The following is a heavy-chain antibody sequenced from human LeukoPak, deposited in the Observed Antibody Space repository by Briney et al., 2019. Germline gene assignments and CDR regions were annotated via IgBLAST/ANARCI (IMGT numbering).Heavy chain of an antibody. J-gene: IGHJ3*02. Sequence: GGSARLSCAASGFTFSSYALSWVRQAPEKGLEWVSGISGSGCSTYYADSVRGRFTISRDNSKNTLYLQMNSLRAEDTAVYYCAKPYCSGGSCPHRLDTFDIWGQGTMVIV. V-gene: IGHV3-23*01. CDR1: GFTFSSYA. CDR2: ISGSGCST. D-gene: IGHD2-15*01. CDR3: AKPYCSGGSCPHRLDTFDI.